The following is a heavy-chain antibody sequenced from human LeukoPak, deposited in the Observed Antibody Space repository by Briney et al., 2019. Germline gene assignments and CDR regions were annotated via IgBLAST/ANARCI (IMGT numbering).Heavy chain of an antibody. CDR2: ISSSGSNI. CDR3: ARDYGGPDY. J-gene: IGHJ4*02. CDR1: GFTFSSYS. D-gene: IGHD4-23*01. V-gene: IGHV3-48*01. Sequence: PGGSLRLSCAASGFTFSSYSMNWVRQAPGKGLEWASFISSSGSNIDYADSVRGRFTISRDNAKNSLYLQMSTLRAEDTAVYYCARDYGGPDYWGQGTLVTVSS.